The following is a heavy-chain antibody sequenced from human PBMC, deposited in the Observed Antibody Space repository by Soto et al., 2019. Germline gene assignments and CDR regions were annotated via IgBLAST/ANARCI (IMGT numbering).Heavy chain of an antibody. V-gene: IGHV3-33*01. J-gene: IGHJ4*02. D-gene: IGHD5-12*01. CDR2: VWYDGGDK. Sequence: QGQLVESGGGVVQPGGSLRLSCAASGFTFSSYGMHWVRQAPGKGLEWVASVWYDGGDKYYGNSVKGRFTISRDNSKNTLYLEINSLRAEDTAVYYRARDRAREYSGPGGDYWGQGTLVTVSS. CDR1: GFTFSSYG. CDR3: ARDRAREYSGPGGDY.